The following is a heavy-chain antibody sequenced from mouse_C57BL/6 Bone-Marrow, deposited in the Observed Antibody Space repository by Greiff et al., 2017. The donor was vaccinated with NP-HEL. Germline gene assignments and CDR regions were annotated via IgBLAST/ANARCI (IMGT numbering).Heavy chain of an antibody. D-gene: IGHD1-1*01. CDR3: AREDTTVVVPFAY. CDR2: ISDGGSYT. J-gene: IGHJ3*01. CDR1: GFTFSSYA. V-gene: IGHV5-4*01. Sequence: EVNLVESGGGLVKPGGSLKLSCAASGFTFSSYAMSWVRQTPEKRLEWVATISDGGSYTYYPDNVKGRFTISRDKAKNNLYLQMSHLKSEDTAMYYCAREDTTVVVPFAYWGQGTLVTVSA.